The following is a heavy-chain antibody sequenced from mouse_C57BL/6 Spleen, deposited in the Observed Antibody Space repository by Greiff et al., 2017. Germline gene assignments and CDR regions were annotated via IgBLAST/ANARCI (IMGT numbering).Heavy chain of an antibody. CDR1: GYTFTSYW. V-gene: IGHV1-55*01. J-gene: IGHJ2*01. CDR3: ARVYGNYGLDY. Sequence: VQLQQPGAELVKPGASVKMSCKASGYTFTSYWITWVKQRPGQGLEWIGDIYPGSGSTNYNEKFKSKATLTVDTSSSTAYMQLSSLTSEDSAVYYCARVYGNYGLDYWGQGTTLKVSS. CDR2: IYPGSGST. D-gene: IGHD2-10*02.